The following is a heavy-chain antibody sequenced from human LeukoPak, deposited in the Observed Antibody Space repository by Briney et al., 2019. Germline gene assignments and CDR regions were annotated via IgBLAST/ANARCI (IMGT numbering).Heavy chain of an antibody. Sequence: APVKVSCKASGYTFTSYDINWVRQATGQGLEWMGWMNPNSGNPGYAQKFQGRVTMTRNTSISTAYMELSSLRSEDTAVDYCARGVRHCSGGSCYVYYMDVWGKGTTVTVSS. D-gene: IGHD2-15*01. CDR1: GYTFTSYD. J-gene: IGHJ6*03. CDR2: MNPNSGNP. V-gene: IGHV1-8*01. CDR3: ARGVRHCSGGSCYVYYMDV.